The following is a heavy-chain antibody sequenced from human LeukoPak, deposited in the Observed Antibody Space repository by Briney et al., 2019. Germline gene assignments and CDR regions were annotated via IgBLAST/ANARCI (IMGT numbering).Heavy chain of an antibody. CDR3: ARVFDFWSGYYS. CDR2: ISAYNGNT. V-gene: IGHV1-18*01. Sequence: ASVKVSCKASGGTFSSYAISWVRQAPGQGLEWMGWISAYNGNTNYAQKLQGRVTMTTDTSTSTAYMELRSLRSDDTAVYYCARVFDFWSGYYSWGQGTLVTVSS. D-gene: IGHD3-3*01. J-gene: IGHJ4*02. CDR1: GGTFSSYA.